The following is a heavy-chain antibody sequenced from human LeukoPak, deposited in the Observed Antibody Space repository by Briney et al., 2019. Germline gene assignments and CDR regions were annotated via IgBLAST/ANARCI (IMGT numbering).Heavy chain of an antibody. V-gene: IGHV1-2*06. CDR2: INPNSGVT. D-gene: IGHD3-10*01. J-gene: IGHJ6*02. CDR1: GYTFTGYY. Sequence: ASVKVSCKASGYTFTGYYMHWVRQAPGHGLEWMGRINPNSGVTNYAQKFQGRVTMTRDTSISTAYMELSRLRSDDTAVYYCARAGGYGSGSHSPVYYYYGMDVWGQGTTVTVSS. CDR3: ARAGGYGSGSHSPVYYYYGMDV.